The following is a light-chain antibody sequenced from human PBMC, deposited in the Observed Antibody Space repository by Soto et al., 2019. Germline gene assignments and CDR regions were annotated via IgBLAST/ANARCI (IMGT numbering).Light chain of an antibody. CDR1: SSNIGNNY. J-gene: IGLJ1*01. CDR3: GTWDSSLSGGV. Sequence: VLTQPPSVSAAPGQKVTISCSGSSSNIGNNYVSWYQQLPGTAPKLLIYENNKRPSGIPDRFSGSKSGTSATLGITGLQTGDEADYYCGTWDSSLSGGVFGTGTKVTVL. V-gene: IGLV1-51*02. CDR2: ENN.